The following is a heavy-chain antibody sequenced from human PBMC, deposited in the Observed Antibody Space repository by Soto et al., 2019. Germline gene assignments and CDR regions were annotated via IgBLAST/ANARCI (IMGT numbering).Heavy chain of an antibody. J-gene: IGHJ5*02. Sequence: SETLSLTCTVSGASMNSYHWSWIRQPAGKGLEWIGHIYSSGSTNYNPSLKSRVTMSVDTSKNQFSLRLMSLTDADTAVYYCARDQGVAAAGITWLDPWGQGSLVTVSS. CDR2: IYSSGST. CDR3: ARDQGVAAAGITWLDP. CDR1: GASMNSYH. V-gene: IGHV4-4*07. D-gene: IGHD6-13*01.